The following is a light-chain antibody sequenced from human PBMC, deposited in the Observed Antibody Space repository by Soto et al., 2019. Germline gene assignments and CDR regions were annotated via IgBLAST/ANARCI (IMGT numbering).Light chain of an antibody. CDR1: QGIRSD. CDR2: AAS. CDR3: QQYNNYPRT. V-gene: IGKV1-6*02. Sequence: AIQMTQSPSSLSASVGDRVTMSCRASQGIRSDLGWYQQKPGKAPKLLIYAASTLQSGVPSRFSGSGSGTDFTLTISSLQPDDFATYYCQQYNNYPRTFGQGTKVDIK. J-gene: IGKJ1*01.